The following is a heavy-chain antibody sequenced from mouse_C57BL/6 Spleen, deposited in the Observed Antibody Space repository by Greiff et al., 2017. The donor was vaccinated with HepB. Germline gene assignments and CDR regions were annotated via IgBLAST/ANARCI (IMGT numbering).Heavy chain of an antibody. J-gene: IGHJ4*01. D-gene: IGHD4-1*01. Sequence: QVQLKESGAELVKPGASVKLSCKASGYTFTSYWMHWVKQRPGQGLEWIGMIHPNSGSTNYNEKFKSKATLTVDKSSSTAYMQLSSLTSEDSAVYYCAKANWDAYAMDYWGQGTSVTVSS. CDR1: GYTFTSYW. CDR3: AKANWDAYAMDY. V-gene: IGHV1-64*01. CDR2: IHPNSGST.